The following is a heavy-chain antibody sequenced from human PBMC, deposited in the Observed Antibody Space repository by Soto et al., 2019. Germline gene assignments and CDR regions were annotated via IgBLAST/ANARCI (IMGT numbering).Heavy chain of an antibody. CDR3: ARSPTVVTPYYYYGMDV. Sequence: ASVKVTFKGSGGILSSYAISWVRQAPGRGLEWMGVIIPIFSTANYAQKFQGRVTITADESTSTAYMEMSSLRSEDTAVYYCARSPTVVTPYYYYGMDVWGQGTTVTVSS. CDR2: IIPIFSTA. J-gene: IGHJ6*02. D-gene: IGHD4-17*01. CDR1: GGILSSYA. V-gene: IGHV1-69*13.